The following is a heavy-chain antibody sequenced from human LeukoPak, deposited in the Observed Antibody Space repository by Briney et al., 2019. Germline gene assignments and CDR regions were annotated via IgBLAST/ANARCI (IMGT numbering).Heavy chain of an antibody. CDR1: GFTFSTYS. V-gene: IGHV3-21*01. CDR3: AREPVTGSVY. J-gene: IGHJ4*02. CDR2: ISSTGSYI. Sequence: GGSLRLSCAASGFTFSTYSMNWVRQAPGKGLEWVSSISSTGSYIYYADSVKGRFTISRVNAKNSLYLQMNSLRGEDTAVYYCAREPVTGSVYWGQGTLVTVSS. D-gene: IGHD4-17*01.